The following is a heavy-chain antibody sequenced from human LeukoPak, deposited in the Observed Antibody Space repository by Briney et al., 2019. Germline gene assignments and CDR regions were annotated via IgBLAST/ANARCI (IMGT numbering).Heavy chain of an antibody. J-gene: IGHJ4*02. Sequence: PGGSLRVSCAASGFTFSSYAMSWVRQAPGKGLEWVSGISGGGGSTYYADPVRGRFTISRDNSKNTLYLQMNSLTAEDTAVYYCAKRRLGAVDYWGQGSLVTVSS. CDR1: GFTFSSYA. CDR3: AKRRLGAVDY. CDR2: ISGGGGST. V-gene: IGHV3-23*01. D-gene: IGHD1-26*01.